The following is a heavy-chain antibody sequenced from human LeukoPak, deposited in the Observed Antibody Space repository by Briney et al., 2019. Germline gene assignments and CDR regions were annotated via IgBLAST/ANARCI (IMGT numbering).Heavy chain of an antibody. CDR1: GITISTYS. CDR3: AKDIVPDSGWDLDY. CDR2: IYNSGTKI. D-gene: IGHD6-19*01. V-gene: IGHV3-23*05. J-gene: IGHJ4*02. Sequence: PGGSLRLSCVASGITISTYSMTWVRQRPGKGLEWVASIYNSGTKIFYADSVKGRFTISRDNSNNVLFLQMDSLRAEDSAIYYCAKDIVPDSGWDLDYWGRGTLVTVSS.